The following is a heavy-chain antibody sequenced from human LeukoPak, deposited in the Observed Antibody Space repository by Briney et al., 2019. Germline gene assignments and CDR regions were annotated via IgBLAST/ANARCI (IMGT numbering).Heavy chain of an antibody. CDR3: ARVGQGLRLGELSFENY. V-gene: IGHV1-18*01. Sequence: ASVTVSCTASNYTFSNYPISWVRQAPGQGLEWMGWISAYNGNTNYAQKLQGRVTMTTDTSTSTAYMELRSLRSDDTAVYYCARVGQGLRLGELSFENYWGQGTLVTVSS. D-gene: IGHD3-16*02. CDR1: NYTFSNYP. CDR2: ISAYNGNT. J-gene: IGHJ4*02.